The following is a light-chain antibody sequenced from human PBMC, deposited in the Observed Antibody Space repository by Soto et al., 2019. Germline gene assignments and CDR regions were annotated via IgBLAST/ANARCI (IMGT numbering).Light chain of an antibody. CDR3: QQYGSSLPLT. V-gene: IGKV3-20*01. CDR2: AAS. Sequence: EIVLTQSPGTLSLSPGERATLSCRASQSVSSSYLAWYQQRPGQAPRLLIYAASSRATGIPDRFSGSGSGTDFTLTISSLEPEDFAVYYCQQYGSSLPLTFGGGTKVEIK. CDR1: QSVSSSY. J-gene: IGKJ4*01.